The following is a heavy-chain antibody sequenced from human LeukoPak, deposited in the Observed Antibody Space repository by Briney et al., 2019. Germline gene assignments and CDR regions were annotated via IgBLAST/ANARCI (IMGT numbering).Heavy chain of an antibody. CDR3: VRDLELVYYDSSAYEY. D-gene: IGHD3-22*01. V-gene: IGHV3-74*01. Sequence: QPGGSLRLSCAASGFTFSAYWMHWVRHVPGKGLEWVSRINNDGSSTTYADSVKGRLTISRDNAKNTLFLQMNSLRVEDTAVYYCVRDLELVYYDSSAYEYWGQGNLVTVSS. CDR2: INNDGSST. J-gene: IGHJ4*02. CDR1: GFTFSAYW.